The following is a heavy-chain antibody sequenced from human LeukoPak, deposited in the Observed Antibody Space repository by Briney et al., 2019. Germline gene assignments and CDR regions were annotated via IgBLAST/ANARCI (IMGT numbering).Heavy chain of an antibody. CDR2: ISASGDYI. Sequence: GGSLRLSCAASGFTFSSYSMNWVRQAPGKGLEWVSSISASGDYIYYADSVKGRFTISRDNSKNTLYLQMNSLRAEDTAVYYCAKRIAGAGAFDYGGQGTRVTVPS. V-gene: IGHV3-21*04. D-gene: IGHD6-19*01. CDR3: AKRIAGAGAFDY. J-gene: IGHJ4*02. CDR1: GFTFSSYS.